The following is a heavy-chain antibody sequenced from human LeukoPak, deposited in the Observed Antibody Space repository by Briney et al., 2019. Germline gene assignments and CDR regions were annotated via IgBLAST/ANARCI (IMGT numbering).Heavy chain of an antibody. V-gene: IGHV3-23*01. CDR1: RFTFSTYA. D-gene: IGHD2-15*01. CDR2: ISSNGDIT. J-gene: IGHJ4*02. Sequence: PGGSLRLSCVASRFTFSTYAVNCVRQAPGKGLECVSAISSNGDITYYADSVRGRFTISRDNSKNTVFLKMNSLRADDTAVYYCATVKRDCSGGTCYSYDYWGQGTLVTVSS. CDR3: ATVKRDCSGGTCYSYDY.